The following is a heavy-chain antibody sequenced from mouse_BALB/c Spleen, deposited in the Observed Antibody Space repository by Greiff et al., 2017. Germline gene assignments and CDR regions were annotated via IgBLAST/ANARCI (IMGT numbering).Heavy chain of an antibody. CDR3: ARESYYGSSGFAY. CDR2: IWAGGST. Sequence: LVAPSQSLSITCTVSGFSLTSYGVHWVRQPPGKGLEWLGVIWAGGSTNYNSALMSRLSISKDNSKSQVFLKMNSLQTDDTAMYYCARESYYGSSGFAYWGQGTLVTVSA. J-gene: IGHJ3*01. V-gene: IGHV2-9*02. CDR1: GFSLTSYG. D-gene: IGHD1-1*01.